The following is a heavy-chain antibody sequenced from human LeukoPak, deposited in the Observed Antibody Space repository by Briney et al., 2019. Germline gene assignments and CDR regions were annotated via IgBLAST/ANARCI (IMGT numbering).Heavy chain of an antibody. J-gene: IGHJ5*02. CDR1: GYTFTTYD. CDR2: MNPNSGNT. V-gene: IGHV1-8*01. Sequence: ASVRVSCKASGYTFTTYDINWVRQATGQGLEWMGWMNPNSGNTGYAQKFQGRVTMTRNTSISTAYMELSSLRSEDTAVYYCARGPNKSDGGNSGSAWFDPWGQGTLVTVSS. D-gene: IGHD4-23*01. CDR3: ARGPNKSDGGNSGSAWFDP.